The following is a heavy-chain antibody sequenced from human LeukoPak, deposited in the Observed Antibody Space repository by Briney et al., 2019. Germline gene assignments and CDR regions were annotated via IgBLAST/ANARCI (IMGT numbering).Heavy chain of an antibody. V-gene: IGHV3-21*01. J-gene: IGHJ4*02. CDR3: ARRAITIFGVAYDY. CDR2: ISSSSSYI. CDR1: GFTFSSYS. Sequence: GGSLRLSCAASGFTFSSYSMNWVRQAPGKGLEWVSSISSSSSYIYYADSVKGRFTISRDNAKNSLYLQMNSLRAEDTAVYYCARRAITIFGVAYDYWGQGTLVTVSS. D-gene: IGHD3-3*01.